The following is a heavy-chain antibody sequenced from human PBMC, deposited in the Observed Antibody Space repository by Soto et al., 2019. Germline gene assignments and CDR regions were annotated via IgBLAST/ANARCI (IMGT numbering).Heavy chain of an antibody. CDR2: INTSGGST. D-gene: IGHD3-22*01. CDR3: ARARRYYYDSSGYSQPGAY. V-gene: IGHV1-46*01. Sequence: ASVKVSCEASAYTVTSYHMHWVRQAHGQGLEWMGIINTSGGSTSYAQKFQDRVTMTRDTSTSTVYMELSSLRSEDTAVYYCARARRYYYDSSGYSQPGAYWGQGTLVTVSS. CDR1: AYTVTSYH. J-gene: IGHJ4*02.